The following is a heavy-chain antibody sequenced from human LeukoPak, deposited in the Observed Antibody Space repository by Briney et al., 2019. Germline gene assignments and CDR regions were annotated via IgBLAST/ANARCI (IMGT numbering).Heavy chain of an antibody. CDR2: IYHSGSP. CDR1: GGSISSNNW. J-gene: IGHJ4*02. V-gene: IGHV4-4*02. Sequence: SGTLSLTCAVSGGSISSNNWWGWVRQPPGKGLEWIGEIYHSGSPNYNPSLKSRVTISVDKSRNHFSLNLSSVTAADTAVYYCARVNINNWHSCDYWGQGTPVTVPS. CDR3: ARVNINNWHSCDY. D-gene: IGHD1-1*01.